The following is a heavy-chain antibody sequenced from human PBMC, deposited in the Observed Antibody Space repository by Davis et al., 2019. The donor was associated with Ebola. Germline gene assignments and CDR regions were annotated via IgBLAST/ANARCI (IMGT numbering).Heavy chain of an antibody. V-gene: IGHV3-72*01. CDR2: IRNKGNSYTT. J-gene: IGHJ6*02. Sequence: GESLKISCAASGFTFSDHYMDWVRQAPGQGLEWVARIRNKGNSYTTEYAASVKGRFTISRDDSKNTLSLQMNSLKIEDTAVYYCSTGARRRAMDVWGQGTTVTVSS. CDR3: STGARRRAMDV. CDR1: GFTFSDHY.